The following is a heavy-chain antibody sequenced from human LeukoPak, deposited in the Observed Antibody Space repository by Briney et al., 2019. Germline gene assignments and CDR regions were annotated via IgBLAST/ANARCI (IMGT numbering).Heavy chain of an antibody. V-gene: IGHV1-2*06. J-gene: IGHJ6*04. CDR3: ARDLRRGYSYGGVV. CDR1: GYTFTGYY. Sequence: ASVKVSCKASGYTFTGYYMHWVRQAPGQGLEWMGRINPNSGGTNYAQKFQGRVTMTRDTSISTAYMELSRLRSDDTAVYYCARDLRRGYSYGGVVWGKGTTVTVSS. CDR2: INPNSGGT. D-gene: IGHD5-18*01.